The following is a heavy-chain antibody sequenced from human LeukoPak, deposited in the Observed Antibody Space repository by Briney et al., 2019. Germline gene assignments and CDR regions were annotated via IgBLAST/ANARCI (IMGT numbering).Heavy chain of an antibody. Sequence: GGSLRLSCAASGFTFSSYGMHWVRQAPGKGLEWVAFIRYDGSNKYYADSVKGRFTISRDNSKNTLYLQMNSLRAEDTAVYYCAKDGRYYDSSGYYLYFQHWGQGTLVTVSS. CDR3: AKDGRYYDSSGYYLYFQH. J-gene: IGHJ1*01. V-gene: IGHV3-30*02. D-gene: IGHD3-22*01. CDR1: GFTFSSYG. CDR2: IRYDGSNK.